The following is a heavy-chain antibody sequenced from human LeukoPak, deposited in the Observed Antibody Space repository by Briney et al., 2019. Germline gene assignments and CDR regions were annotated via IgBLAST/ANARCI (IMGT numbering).Heavy chain of an antibody. CDR1: GGSFSGYY. V-gene: IGHV4-34*01. Sequence: SETLSLTCAVYGGSFSGYYWSWIRQPPGKGLEWIGEINHSGSTNYNPSLESRVTISVDTSKNQFSLKLSSVTAADTAVYYCARALLWFGDMDYWGQGTLVTVSS. D-gene: IGHD3-10*01. CDR3: ARALLWFGDMDY. CDR2: INHSGST. J-gene: IGHJ4*02.